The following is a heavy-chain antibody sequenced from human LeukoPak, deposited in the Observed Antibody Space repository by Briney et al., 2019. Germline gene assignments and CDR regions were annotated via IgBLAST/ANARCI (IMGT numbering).Heavy chain of an antibody. CDR3: ARASYSGYPPYYYGLDV. J-gene: IGHJ6*04. CDR2: IYHNGTT. CDR1: SGSISSAAYS. D-gene: IGHD5-12*01. Sequence: SETLSLTCAVSSGSISSAAYSWSWIRQPPGKGLEWIEYIYHNGTTYYNPSLKSRVTISVDRSKNQFSLWLKSVTAADTAVYYCARASYSGYPPYYYGLDVWGKGTTVTVSS. V-gene: IGHV4-30-2*01.